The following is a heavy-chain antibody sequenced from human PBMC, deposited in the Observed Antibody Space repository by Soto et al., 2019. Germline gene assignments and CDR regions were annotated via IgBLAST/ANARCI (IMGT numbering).Heavy chain of an antibody. Sequence: PGGSLRLSCAASGFTFSSYGMHWVRQAPGKGLEWVAVIWYDGSNKYYADSVKGRFTISRDNSKNTLYLQMNSLRAEDTAVYYCARDGWGYYDSSGYYSGDIWGQGTMVTVSS. CDR2: IWYDGSNK. V-gene: IGHV3-33*01. J-gene: IGHJ3*02. CDR3: ARDGWGYYDSSGYYSGDI. D-gene: IGHD3-22*01. CDR1: GFTFSSYG.